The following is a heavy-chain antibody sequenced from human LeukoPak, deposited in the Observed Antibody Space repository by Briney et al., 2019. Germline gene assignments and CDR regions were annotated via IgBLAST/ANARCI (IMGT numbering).Heavy chain of an antibody. D-gene: IGHD3-9*01. CDR3: AREPAYYDILTGYNYNWFDP. CDR1: GFTFSSHA. J-gene: IGHJ5*02. CDR2: ISYDGSNK. V-gene: IGHV3-30*01. Sequence: PGRSLRLSCAASGFTFSSHAMHWVRQAPGKGLEWVAVISYDGSNKYYADSVKGRFTISRDNSKNTLYLQMNSLRAEDTAVYYCAREPAYYDILTGYNYNWFDPWGQGTLVTVSS.